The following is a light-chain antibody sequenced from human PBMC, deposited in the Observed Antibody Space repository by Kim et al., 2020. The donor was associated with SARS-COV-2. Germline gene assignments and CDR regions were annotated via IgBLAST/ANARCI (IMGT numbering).Light chain of an antibody. Sequence: VSPGQTASITCSGDKLGDKYACWYQQKPGQSPVLVIYQDSKRPSGIPERFSGSNSGNTATLTISGTQAMDEADYYCQAWDSSTAGVFGGGTKLTVL. CDR1: KLGDKY. CDR3: QAWDSSTAGV. J-gene: IGLJ2*01. V-gene: IGLV3-1*01. CDR2: QDS.